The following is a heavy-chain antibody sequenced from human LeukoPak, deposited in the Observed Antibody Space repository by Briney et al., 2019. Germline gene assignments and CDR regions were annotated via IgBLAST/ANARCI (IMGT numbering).Heavy chain of an antibody. D-gene: IGHD3-22*01. CDR2: IIPIFGTA. CDR3: AWGEYDSSGYYPDFFDY. V-gene: IGHV1-69*13. Sequence: SVKVSCKASGGTFSSYAISWVRQAPGQGLEWMGGIIPIFGTANYAQKFQGRVTITADESTSTAYMELSSLRPEDTAVYYCAWGEYDSSGYYPDFFDYRGQGTLVTVSS. CDR1: GGTFSSYA. J-gene: IGHJ4*02.